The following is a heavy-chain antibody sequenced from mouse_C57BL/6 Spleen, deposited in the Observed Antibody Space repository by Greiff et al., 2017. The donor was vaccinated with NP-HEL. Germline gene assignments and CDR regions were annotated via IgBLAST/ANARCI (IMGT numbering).Heavy chain of an antibody. Sequence: VQLQQSGAELVRPGASVTLSCKASGYTFTDYEMHWVKQTPVHGLEWIGAIDPETGGTAYNQKFKGKAILTADKSSSTAYMELRSLTSEDSAVYYCTNSVVATGYFDVWGTGTTVTVSS. J-gene: IGHJ1*03. D-gene: IGHD1-1*01. V-gene: IGHV1-15*01. CDR3: TNSVVATGYFDV. CDR1: GYTFTDYE. CDR2: IDPETGGT.